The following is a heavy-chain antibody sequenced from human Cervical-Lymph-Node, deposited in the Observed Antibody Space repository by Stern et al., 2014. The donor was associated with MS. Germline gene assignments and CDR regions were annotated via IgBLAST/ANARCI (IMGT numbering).Heavy chain of an antibody. CDR2: IYTSGST. J-gene: IGHJ4*02. Sequence: VQLVESGPGLVKPSQTLSLTCTVSGGSISSGSYYWSWIRQPAGKGLEWIGRIYTSGSTNYNPSLKSRVTISVATSNNQFSLKLTFVTAADTAVYYCARLDTAMGPKIDYWGQGTLVTVSS. CDR3: ARLDTAMGPKIDY. V-gene: IGHV4-61*02. CDR1: GGSISSGSYY. D-gene: IGHD5-18*01.